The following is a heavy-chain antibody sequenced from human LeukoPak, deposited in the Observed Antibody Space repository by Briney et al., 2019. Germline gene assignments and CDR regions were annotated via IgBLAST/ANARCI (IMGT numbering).Heavy chain of an antibody. V-gene: IGHV4-34*01. D-gene: IGHD3-3*01. Sequence: SETLSLTCAVYGGSFSGYYWSWIRQPPGKGLEWIGEINHSGSTNYNPSLKSRVTISVDTSKNQFSLKLSSVTAADTAVYYCARGLKVYDFQAWFDPWGQGTLVTVSS. J-gene: IGHJ5*02. CDR1: GGSFSGYY. CDR3: ARGLKVYDFQAWFDP. CDR2: INHSGST.